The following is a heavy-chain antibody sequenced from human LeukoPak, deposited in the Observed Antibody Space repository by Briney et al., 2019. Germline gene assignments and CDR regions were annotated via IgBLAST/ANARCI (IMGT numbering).Heavy chain of an antibody. V-gene: IGHV1-46*01. Sequence: ASVKVSCKASGFIFTTYFIHWVRQAPGQGLEWMGIINPSGGSTTYAQKFQGRVTMTWDTSTSTVYMDLSSLRSEDTALYYCARSTGSYYYDYWGQGTLVTVSS. J-gene: IGHJ4*02. CDR1: GFIFTTYF. CDR2: INPSGGST. D-gene: IGHD1-26*01. CDR3: ARSTGSYYYDY.